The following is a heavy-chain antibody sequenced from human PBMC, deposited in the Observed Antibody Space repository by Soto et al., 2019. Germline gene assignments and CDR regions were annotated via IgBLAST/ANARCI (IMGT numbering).Heavy chain of an antibody. D-gene: IGHD3-22*01. V-gene: IGHV3-21*01. J-gene: IGHJ4*02. CDR2: ISSSSSYI. CDR1: GFTFSSYS. CDR3: ARLNSSGSMPYYFDY. Sequence: PGGSLRLSCAASGFTFSSYSMNWVRQAPGKGLEWVSSISSSSSYIYYADSVKGRFTISRDNAKNSLYLQMNSLRAEDTAVYYCARLNSSGSMPYYFDYWGQGTLVTVSS.